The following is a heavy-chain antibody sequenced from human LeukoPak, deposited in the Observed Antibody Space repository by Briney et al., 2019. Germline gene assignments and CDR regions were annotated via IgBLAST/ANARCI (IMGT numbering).Heavy chain of an antibody. V-gene: IGHV4-39*07. D-gene: IGHD1-1*01. CDR3: ARGSTGAWDY. J-gene: IGHJ4*02. CDR2: IYYRGST. CDR1: GGSISSSSYY. Sequence: PSETLSLTCTASGGSISSSSYYWGWIRQPPGKGLEWIGSIYYRGSTYYNPSLKSRVTISVDTSKNQFSLKLTSVTAADTAVYYCARGSTGAWDYWGQGTLVTVSS.